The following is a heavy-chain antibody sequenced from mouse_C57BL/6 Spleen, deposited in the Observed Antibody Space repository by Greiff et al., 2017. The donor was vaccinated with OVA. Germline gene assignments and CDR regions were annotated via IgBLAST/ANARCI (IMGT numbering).Heavy chain of an antibody. J-gene: IGHJ3*01. Sequence: QVQLQQSGAELVRPGASVTLSCKASGYTFTDYEMHWVKQTPVHGLEWIGAIDPETGGTAYNQKFKGKAILTADKSSSTAYMELRSLTSEDSAVYYCTRVGYYTWFADWGQGTLVTVSA. CDR1: GYTFTDYE. V-gene: IGHV1-15*01. CDR3: TRVGYYTWFAD. D-gene: IGHD1-1*01. CDR2: IDPETGGT.